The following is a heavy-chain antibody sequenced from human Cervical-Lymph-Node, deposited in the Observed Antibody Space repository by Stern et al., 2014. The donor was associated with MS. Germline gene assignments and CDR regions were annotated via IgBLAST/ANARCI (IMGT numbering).Heavy chain of an antibody. D-gene: IGHD4-17*01. CDR1: GGSISSYY. CDR2: IYYTGIT. J-gene: IGHJ4*01. Sequence: QVQLVESGPGLVKPSETLSLTCAVSGGSISSYYWNWIRQPPGKGLEWIGFIYYTGITNYNPSLKTRVTISVDTSNNHFSLKLSSVTAADTAVYYCATLTTVTSRFDYWGHGTLVTVSS. V-gene: IGHV4-59*01. CDR3: ATLTTVTSRFDY.